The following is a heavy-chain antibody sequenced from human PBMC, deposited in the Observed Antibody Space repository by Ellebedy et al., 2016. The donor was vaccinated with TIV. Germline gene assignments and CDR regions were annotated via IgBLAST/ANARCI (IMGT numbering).Heavy chain of an antibody. CDR2: ISSSSGTI. J-gene: IGHJ4*02. V-gene: IGHV3-11*01. D-gene: IGHD7-27*01. CDR3: ARDRASWGSRDFDY. Sequence: PGGSLRLSCAVSGFTFSDYYMTWIRQAPGKGLAFVSYISSSSGTIYYGDSVKGRFTISRDNAKNSLFLQMNSLGAEDTAVYYCARDRASWGSRDFDYWGQGTLVTVSS. CDR1: GFTFSDYY.